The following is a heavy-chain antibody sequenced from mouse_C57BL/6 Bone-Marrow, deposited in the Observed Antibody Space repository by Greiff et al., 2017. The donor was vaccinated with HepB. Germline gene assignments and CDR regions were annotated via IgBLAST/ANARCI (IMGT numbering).Heavy chain of an antibody. Sequence: VQLQQPGAELVKPGASVKMSCKASGYTFTSYWITWVKQRPGQGLEWIGDIYPGSGSTNYNEKFKSKATLTVDTSSSTAYMQLSSLTSEDSAVYYCARQTPYDGSLDYWGQGTTLTVSS. CDR1: GYTFTSYW. CDR2: IYPGSGST. V-gene: IGHV1-55*01. J-gene: IGHJ2*01. D-gene: IGHD2-3*01. CDR3: ARQTPYDGSLDY.